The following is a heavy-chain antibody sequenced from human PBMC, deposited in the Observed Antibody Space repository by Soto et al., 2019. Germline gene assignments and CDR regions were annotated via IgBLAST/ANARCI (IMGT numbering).Heavy chain of an antibody. CDR2: INPSGGST. CDR3: AREGLNVVVPAAIGGPDP. CDR1: GYTFTSYY. J-gene: IGHJ5*02. Sequence: ASVKVSCKASGYTFTSYYMHWVRQAPGQGLEWMGIINPSGGSTSYAQKFQGRVTVTRDTSTSTVYMELSSLRSEDTAVYYCAREGLNVVVPAAIGGPDPWGQGTLVTVSS. V-gene: IGHV1-46*01. D-gene: IGHD2-2*02.